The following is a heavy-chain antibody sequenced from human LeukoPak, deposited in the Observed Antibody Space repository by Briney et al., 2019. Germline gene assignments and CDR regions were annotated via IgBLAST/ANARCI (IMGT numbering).Heavy chain of an antibody. V-gene: IGHV3-21*01. Sequence: GGSLRLSCAASGFTFSSYSMNWVRQAPGKGLEWVSSISSSSSYIYYADSVKGRFTISRDNAKNSLYLQMISLRAEDTAVYYCARITPQRWFDPWAREPWSPSPQ. J-gene: IGHJ5*02. CDR1: GFTFSSYS. CDR2: ISSSSSYI. D-gene: IGHD3-16*01. CDR3: ARITPQRWFDP.